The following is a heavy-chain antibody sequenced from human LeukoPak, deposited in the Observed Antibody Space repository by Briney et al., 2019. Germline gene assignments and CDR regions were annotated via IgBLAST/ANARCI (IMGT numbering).Heavy chain of an antibody. V-gene: IGHV4-38-2*02. CDR3: ARRASTRIVFDY. CDR2: IYHSGST. Sequence: SETLSLTCTVSGYSISSGYYWGWIRQPPGKGLEWIGSIYHSGSTYYNPSLKSRVTISVDTSKKHFSLNLSSMTAADTAVYYCARRASTRIVFDYWGQGTLVTVSS. D-gene: IGHD3-22*01. CDR1: GYSISSGYY. J-gene: IGHJ4*02.